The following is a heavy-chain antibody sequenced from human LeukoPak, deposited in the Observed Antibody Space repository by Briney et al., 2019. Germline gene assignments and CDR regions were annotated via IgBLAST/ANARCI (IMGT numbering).Heavy chain of an antibody. CDR3: ARDRMPYLSSCFDY. CDR2: MNSDGSDT. V-gene: IGHV3-74*01. Sequence: MNSDGSDTSYADSVKGRFTISRDNAKNTLYLQMNSLRAEDTAVYYCARDRMPYLSSCFDYWGQGTLVTVSS. D-gene: IGHD2/OR15-2a*01. J-gene: IGHJ4*02.